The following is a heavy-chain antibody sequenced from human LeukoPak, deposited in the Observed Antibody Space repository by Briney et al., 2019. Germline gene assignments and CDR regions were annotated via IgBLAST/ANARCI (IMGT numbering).Heavy chain of an antibody. J-gene: IGHJ4*01. V-gene: IGHV4-30-4*01. Sequence: PSETLSLTCAFSGGSVSSAAYYWSWIRQPPGKGLEWVGYISNNGRTYYNPSLKSRLTMSVDTSRNQFSLRLTSVTAADTAVYYCARVADEFGDYGFDFWGHGTLVTVSS. CDR2: ISNNGRT. CDR1: GGSVSSAAYY. D-gene: IGHD4-17*01. CDR3: ARVADEFGDYGFDF.